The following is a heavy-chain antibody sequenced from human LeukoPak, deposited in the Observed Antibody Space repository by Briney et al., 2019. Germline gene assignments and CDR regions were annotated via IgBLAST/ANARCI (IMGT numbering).Heavy chain of an antibody. Sequence: QPGGSLRLSCAASGFTFSSYETNWVRQAPGKGLEWVSYISSSGSTIYYADSVKGRFTISRDNAKNSLYLQMNSLRAEDTAVYYCARDNRRVSSGWYLYYGMDVWGKGTTVTVSS. J-gene: IGHJ6*04. D-gene: IGHD6-19*01. V-gene: IGHV3-48*03. CDR2: ISSSGSTI. CDR1: GFTFSSYE. CDR3: ARDNRRVSSGWYLYYGMDV.